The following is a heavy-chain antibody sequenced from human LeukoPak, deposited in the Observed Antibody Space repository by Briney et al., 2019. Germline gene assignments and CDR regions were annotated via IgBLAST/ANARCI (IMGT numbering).Heavy chain of an antibody. CDR2: VKSRADGGTT. J-gene: IGHJ4*02. D-gene: IGHD3-22*01. CDR1: EFTLTNAW. Sequence: PGGSLRLSCTTAEFTLTNAWMNWVRQAPGKGLEWVGRVKSRADGGTTEYSAPVKGRFTISRHDSKNTLYLQMNSLKTEDTAVYYCTTGKRYYYGSSGWTYLDYWGQGTLVTVSS. V-gene: IGHV3-15*01. CDR3: TTGKRYYYGSSGWTYLDY.